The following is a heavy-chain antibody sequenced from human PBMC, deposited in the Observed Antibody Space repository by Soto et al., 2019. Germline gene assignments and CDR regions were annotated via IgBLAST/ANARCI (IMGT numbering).Heavy chain of an antibody. V-gene: IGHV3-15*07. Sequence: EVQLVESGGGLVKPGGSLRLSCAASGFTFSNAWMNWVRQAPGKGLEWVGRIKSKTDGGTTDYAAPVKGRFTISRHDSKSKLEQQMNSLKHEDTAVYYCTTDPGIVLVPAASLEGYKWFDHCGQGTLVTVSS. D-gene: IGHD2-2*01. CDR2: IKSKTDGGTT. CDR1: GFTFSNAW. J-gene: IGHJ5*02. CDR3: TTDPGIVLVPAASLEGYKWFDH.